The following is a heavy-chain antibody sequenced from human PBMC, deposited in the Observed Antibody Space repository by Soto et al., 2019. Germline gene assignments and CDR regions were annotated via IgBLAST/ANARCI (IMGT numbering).Heavy chain of an antibody. V-gene: IGHV3-33*01. Sequence: QVQLVESGGGVVQPGTSLRLSCAASGFTFSRHGMHWVRQTPGKGLEWLAVILNDASGHWYADSVKGRFTISRDNFGNTLYLQMNGLRLEDTAMYYCARDDDYPDNGFDYWGQGTRVTVSS. J-gene: IGHJ4*02. CDR2: ILNDASGH. CDR3: ARDDDYPDNGFDY. CDR1: GFTFSRHG. D-gene: IGHD4-17*01.